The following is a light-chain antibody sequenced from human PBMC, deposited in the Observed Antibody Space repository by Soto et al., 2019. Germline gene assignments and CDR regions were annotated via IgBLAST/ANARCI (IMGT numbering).Light chain of an antibody. Sequence: DLQMTQSPSTLSASVGDRITITCRASQSISTWLAWYQQKPGKAPKLLIYKASSLRNGVPSRFSGSGSGTEFTLTIYSLQPDDFANYYCQQYNGYPHTFGQGTKLEIQ. CDR1: QSISTW. CDR3: QQYNGYPHT. CDR2: KAS. V-gene: IGKV1-5*03. J-gene: IGKJ2*01.